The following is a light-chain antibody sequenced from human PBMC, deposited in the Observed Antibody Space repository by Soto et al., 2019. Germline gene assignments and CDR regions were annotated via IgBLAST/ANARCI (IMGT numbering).Light chain of an antibody. CDR1: QSIGSN. V-gene: IGKV3-15*01. J-gene: IGKJ5*01. CDR3: QQYNNWSLFT. CDR2: AAS. Sequence: EIVMTQSPATLSVSPGERATLSCRTSQSIGSNLGWYQQKPGQAPRLLIYAASTRATGIPARFSGSGSGTEFTLTISSLQSEDSAVYYCQQYNNWSLFTFGQGTRLEIK.